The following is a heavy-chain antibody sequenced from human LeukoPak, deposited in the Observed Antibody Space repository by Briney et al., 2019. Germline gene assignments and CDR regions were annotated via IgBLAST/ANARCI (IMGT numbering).Heavy chain of an antibody. V-gene: IGHV1-2*06. J-gene: IGHJ3*02. CDR2: INPSSGGT. D-gene: IGHD3-3*01. CDR1: GYTFTGYY. Sequence: ASVKVSCKTSGYTFTGYYMHWVRQAPGQALESMGRINPSSGGTNYAQKFQGRVTMTRDASISTAYMELSRLRSDDTAFYYCARDIYDFLSGYSNDAFDIWGQGTMVTVSS. CDR3: ARDIYDFLSGYSNDAFDI.